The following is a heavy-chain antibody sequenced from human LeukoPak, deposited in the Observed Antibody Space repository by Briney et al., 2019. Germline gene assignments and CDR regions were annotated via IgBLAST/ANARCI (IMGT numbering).Heavy chain of an antibody. J-gene: IGHJ5*02. CDR3: ARLYYDILTGYYIASKWFDP. CDR2: INHSGST. D-gene: IGHD3-9*01. CDR1: GGSFSGYY. Sequence: PSETLSLTCAVYGGSFSGYYWSWIRQPPGKGLEWIGEINHSGSTNYNPSLKSRVTISVDTSKNQFSLKLSSVTAADTAVYYCARLYYDILTGYYIASKWFDPWGQGTLVTVSS. V-gene: IGHV4-34*01.